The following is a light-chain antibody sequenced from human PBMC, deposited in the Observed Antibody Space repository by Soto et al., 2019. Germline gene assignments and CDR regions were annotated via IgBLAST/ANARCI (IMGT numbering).Light chain of an antibody. V-gene: IGKV3-15*01. CDR2: GAS. Sequence: EIVVTQSPATLSVSPGERATLFCRASQGINNNLAWYQQRPGQAPRLLIYGASTRAPGITARFSGSGSGTDFTLTIRSLQYEDFAVYHCQHYNNLPLSFGGGSKVEI. CDR1: QGINNN. J-gene: IGKJ4*01. CDR3: QHYNNLPLS.